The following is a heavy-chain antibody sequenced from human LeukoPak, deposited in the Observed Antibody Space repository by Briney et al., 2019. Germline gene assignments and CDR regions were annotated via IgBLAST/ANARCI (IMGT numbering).Heavy chain of an antibody. CDR2: INSDESVT. Sequence: PGGSLRLSCAVSGFTFSSSWMQWVRQAPGQGLVWVSRINSDESVTTYTNSVKGRFTISRDNAKNTLYLQMNSLRAEDTAMYYCVRSRFTTSSFDYWGQGTLVTVSS. CDR1: GFTFSSSW. CDR3: VRSRFTTSSFDY. J-gene: IGHJ4*02. D-gene: IGHD2-2*01. V-gene: IGHV3-74*03.